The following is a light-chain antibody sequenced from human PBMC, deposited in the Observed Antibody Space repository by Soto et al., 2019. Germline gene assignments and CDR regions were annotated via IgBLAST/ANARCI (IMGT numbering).Light chain of an antibody. CDR2: DNN. V-gene: IGLV1-51*01. CDR1: SSNIGNNY. J-gene: IGLJ1*01. Sequence: QSVLTQPPSVSAAPGQKVTISCSGSSSNIGNNYVSWYQQLPGTAPKLLIYDNNKRPSGIPDRFSGSKSGTSATLGITGFQTGHEADYYCGTWDSSLSAGVFGSGTKATVL. CDR3: GTWDSSLSAGV.